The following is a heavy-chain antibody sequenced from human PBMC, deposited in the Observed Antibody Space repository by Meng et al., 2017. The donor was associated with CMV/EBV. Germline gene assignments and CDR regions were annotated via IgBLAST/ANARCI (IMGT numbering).Heavy chain of an antibody. V-gene: IGHV3-21*01. J-gene: IGHJ6*02. Sequence: GESLKISCAASGFTFSSYSMNWVRQAPGKGLEWVSSISSSSSSYIYYADSVKGRFTISRDNAKNSLYLQMNSLRAEDTAVYYCARDQYDFWSGYFPSDGMDVWGQGTTVTVSS. CDR3: ARDQYDFWSGYFPSDGMDV. CDR2: ISSSSSSYI. CDR1: GFTFSSYS. D-gene: IGHD3-3*01.